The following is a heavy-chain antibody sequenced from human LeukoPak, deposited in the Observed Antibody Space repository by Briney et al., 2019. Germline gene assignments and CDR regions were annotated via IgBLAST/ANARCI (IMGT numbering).Heavy chain of an antibody. J-gene: IGHJ6*04. CDR1: GFIFSSYS. V-gene: IGHV3-48*01. D-gene: IGHD3-10*01. CDR2: ISSGSSTI. CDR3: ARDYYLRYYAMDV. Sequence: QPGGSLRLSCAASGFIFSSYSMNWVRQAPGKGLEWVSYISSGSSTIYYADSVKGRFTISRDNAKNSLYLQMNSLRAEDTAVYYCARDYYLRYYAMDVWGKGTTVTVSS.